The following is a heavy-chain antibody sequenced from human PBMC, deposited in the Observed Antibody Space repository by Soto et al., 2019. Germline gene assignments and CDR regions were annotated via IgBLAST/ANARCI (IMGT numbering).Heavy chain of an antibody. J-gene: IGHJ6*02. D-gene: IGHD5-18*01. CDR2: IYPGDSDT. CDR1: GYSFTSYW. V-gene: IGHV5-51*01. CDR3: ARNPVDTAMGFLSDYYYYGMDV. Sequence: PGESLKISCKGSGYSFTSYWIGWVRQMPGKGLEWMGIIYPGDSDTRYGPSFQGQVTISADKSISTAYLQWSSLKASDTAMYYCARNPVDTAMGFLSDYYYYGMDVWGQGTTVTVPS.